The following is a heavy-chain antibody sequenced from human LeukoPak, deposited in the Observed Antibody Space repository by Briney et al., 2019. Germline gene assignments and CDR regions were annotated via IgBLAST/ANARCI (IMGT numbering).Heavy chain of an antibody. V-gene: IGHV3-20*04. CDR3: ARRGYSSGWNRFDY. Sequence: SGGSLRLSCAASGFTFDDYGMSWVRQAPGKGLEWVSFISWNGGSTGYADSVKGRFTISRDNAKNSLYLQMSSLRAEDTALYYCARRGYSSGWNRFDYWGQGTLVTVSS. CDR2: ISWNGGST. J-gene: IGHJ4*02. CDR1: GFTFDDYG. D-gene: IGHD6-25*01.